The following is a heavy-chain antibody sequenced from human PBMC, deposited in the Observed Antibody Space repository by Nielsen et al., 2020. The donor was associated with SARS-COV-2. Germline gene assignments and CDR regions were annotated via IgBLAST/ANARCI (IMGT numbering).Heavy chain of an antibody. D-gene: IGHD4-17*01. CDR2: VNHRGST. V-gene: IGHV4-34*01. CDR1: GESLSAYD. CDR3: ARDYYGDYLDAFDI. J-gene: IGHJ3*02. Sequence: SETLSLTCAVYGESLSAYDWSWIRQSPGKGLEWIGEVNHRGSTNYNPSLKSRVTISVDTSKNQFSLKLNSVTAADTAVYYCARDYYGDYLDAFDIWGQGTMVTVSS.